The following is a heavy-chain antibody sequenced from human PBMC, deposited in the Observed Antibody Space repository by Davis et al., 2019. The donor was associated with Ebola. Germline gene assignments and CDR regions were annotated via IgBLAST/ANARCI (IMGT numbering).Heavy chain of an antibody. J-gene: IGHJ3*02. CDR1: GFTFSSYG. CDR3: AKEGYTVTRDAFDI. D-gene: IGHD4-11*01. Sequence: GESLKISCAASGFTFSSYGMHWVRQAPGKGLEWVAVISYDGSNKYYADSVKGRFTISRDNSKNTLYLQMNSLRAEDTAVYYCAKEGYTVTRDAFDIWGQGTMVTVSS. CDR2: ISYDGSNK. V-gene: IGHV3-30*18.